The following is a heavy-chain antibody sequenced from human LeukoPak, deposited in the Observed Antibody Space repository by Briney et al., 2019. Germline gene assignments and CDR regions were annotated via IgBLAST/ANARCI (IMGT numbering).Heavy chain of an antibody. CDR2: IKQDGSEK. CDR3: ARVGNYYDSSGYYRRDYYYYYYMDV. V-gene: IGHV3-7*01. Sequence: GGSLSLSCTASGFTVSSYWMSWVRQAPGKGLEWVANIKQDGSEKYYVDSVKGRFTISRDNAKNSLYLQMNSPRAEDTAVYYCARVGNYYDSSGYYRRDYYYYYYMDVWGKGTTVTISS. D-gene: IGHD3-22*01. J-gene: IGHJ6*03. CDR1: GFTVSSYW.